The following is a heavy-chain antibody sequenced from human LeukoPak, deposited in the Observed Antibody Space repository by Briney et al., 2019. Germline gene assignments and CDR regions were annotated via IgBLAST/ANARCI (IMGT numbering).Heavy chain of an antibody. D-gene: IGHD2-15*01. V-gene: IGHV3-64*01. J-gene: IGHJ4*02. CDR3: AREYCSGGRCQYYLDY. Sequence: GGSLRLSCAASGFTFSSYAMHWVRQAPGKGLEYVSGISSDGGSPFHVNSVKGRFTISRDNSKDTLYLQMGSLRAEDMAVYYCAREYCSGGRCQYYLDYWGQGTLATVSS. CDR1: GFTFSSYA. CDR2: ISSDGGSP.